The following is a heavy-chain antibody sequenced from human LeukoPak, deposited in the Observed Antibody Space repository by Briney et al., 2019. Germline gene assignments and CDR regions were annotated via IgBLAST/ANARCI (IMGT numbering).Heavy chain of an antibody. CDR1: GYSFTSQD. V-gene: IGHV1-3*03. CDR3: ARDNDSRDPPHFDY. CDR2: INPGNGDT. Sequence: ASVKVSCKTSGYSFTSQDMHWVRQAPGQSLEWMGCINPGNGDTKYSQEFQGRVTITRDTSATTAYMELSSLRSEDTAVYYCARDNDSRDPPHFDYWGQGTLVTVSS. J-gene: IGHJ4*02. D-gene: IGHD3-16*01.